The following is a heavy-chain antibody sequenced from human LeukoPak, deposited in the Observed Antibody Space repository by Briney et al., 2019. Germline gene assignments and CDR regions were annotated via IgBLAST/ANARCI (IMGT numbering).Heavy chain of an antibody. Sequence: PGGSLRLSCAASGFTFSSYAMHWVRQAPGKGLEWVAVISYDGSNKYYADSVKGRFTISRDNSKNTLYLQMNSLRAEDTAVYYCAKDYGSGSSVFDYWGQGTLVTVSS. CDR1: GFTFSSYA. CDR3: AKDYGSGSSVFDY. CDR2: ISYDGSNK. J-gene: IGHJ4*02. D-gene: IGHD3-10*01. V-gene: IGHV3-30-3*01.